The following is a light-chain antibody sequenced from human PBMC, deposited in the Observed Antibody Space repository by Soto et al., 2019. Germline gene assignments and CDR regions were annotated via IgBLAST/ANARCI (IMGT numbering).Light chain of an antibody. Sequence: EIVLTQSPDILSLSPSERAVHSFRASQSIGNFLAWYQQKPGQPPRLLIFDASNSAAGVPARFSGSGSGTEFTLTISSLQSEDFAVYYCQQYGSSPWTFGQRTKVDIK. CDR1: QSIGNF. J-gene: IGKJ1*01. CDR3: QQYGSSPWT. CDR2: DAS. V-gene: IGKV3-20*01.